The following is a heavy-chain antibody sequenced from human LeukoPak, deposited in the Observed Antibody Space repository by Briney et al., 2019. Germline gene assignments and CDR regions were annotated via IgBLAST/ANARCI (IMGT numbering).Heavy chain of an antibody. D-gene: IGHD3-10*01. V-gene: IGHV3-11*04. CDR1: GFTFTDYY. Sequence: GGSLRLSCSASGFTFTDYYMSWIRQAPGKGLEWVSYISPSGTVIYYADSVKGRFTISRDNAKNSLYLQMNSLRAEDTALYYCARGHGSGSYFQTPFDYWGQGTLVTVSS. CDR2: ISPSGTVI. J-gene: IGHJ4*02. CDR3: ARGHGSGSYFQTPFDY.